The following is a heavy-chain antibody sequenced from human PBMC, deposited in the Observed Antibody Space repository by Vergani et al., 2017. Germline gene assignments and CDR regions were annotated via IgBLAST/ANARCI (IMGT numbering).Heavy chain of an antibody. Sequence: EVQLVESGGGLVQPGRSLRLSCAASGFTFDDYAMHWVRQAPGKGLEWVSGISWNSGSIGYADSVKGRFTISRDNAKNSLYLQMNSLRAEDMALYYCAKGHLPVIAAAEPLYYFDYWGQGTLVTVSS. J-gene: IGHJ4*02. CDR1: GFTFDDYA. V-gene: IGHV3-9*03. D-gene: IGHD6-13*01. CDR3: AKGHLPVIAAAEPLYYFDY. CDR2: ISWNSGSI.